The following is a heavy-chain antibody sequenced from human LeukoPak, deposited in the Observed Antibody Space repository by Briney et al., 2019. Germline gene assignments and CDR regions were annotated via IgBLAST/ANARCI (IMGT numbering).Heavy chain of an antibody. CDR2: ISYDGSNK. D-gene: IGHD3-9*01. Sequence: GGSLRLSCAASGFTFSSYAMHWVRQAPGKGLEWVAVISYDGSNKYYADSVKGRFTISRDNSKNTLYLQMNSLRDEDTAVYYCARARPTDYDILTGSLGWFDPWGQGTLVTVSS. CDR1: GFTFSSYA. CDR3: ARARPTDYDILTGSLGWFDP. V-gene: IGHV3-30-3*01. J-gene: IGHJ5*02.